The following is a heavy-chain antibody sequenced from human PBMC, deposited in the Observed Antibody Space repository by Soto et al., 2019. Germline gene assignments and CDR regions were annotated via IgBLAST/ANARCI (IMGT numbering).Heavy chain of an antibody. CDR2: IYSGGTS. CDR1: GFTISDSY. J-gene: IGHJ4*02. V-gene: IGHV3-66*01. CDR3: ARDDCNSNSCFAEY. Sequence: GGSLRLYCAASGFTISDSYMSWFRQAPGKGLEWVSVIYSGGTSAHADSVKGRFIISRDNSKNTLSLQMNSLRAEDTAVYYCARDDCNSNSCFAEYWGQGTVLTVSS. D-gene: IGHD2-2*01.